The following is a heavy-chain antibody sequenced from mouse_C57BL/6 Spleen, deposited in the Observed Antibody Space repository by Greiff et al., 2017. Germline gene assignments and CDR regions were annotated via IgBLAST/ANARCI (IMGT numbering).Heavy chain of an antibody. J-gene: IGHJ4*01. CDR1: GYAFSSYW. D-gene: IGHD2-3*01. CDR3: ARLPDGNYAMDY. Sequence: VQLQESGAELVKPGASVKISCKASGYAFSSYWMNWVKQRPGKGLEWIGQIYPGDGDTNYNGKFKGKATLTADKSSSTAYMQLSSLTSEDSAVSFCARLPDGNYAMDYWGQGTSVTVSS. V-gene: IGHV1-80*01. CDR2: IYPGDGDT.